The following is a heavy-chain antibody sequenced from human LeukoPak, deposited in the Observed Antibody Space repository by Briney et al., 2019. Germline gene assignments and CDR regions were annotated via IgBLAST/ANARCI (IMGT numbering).Heavy chain of an antibody. CDR3: ARHYDSSPWGVTAFDI. Sequence: ASVKVSCKASGYIFTGQYIHWVRQAPGQGLEWMGWISPKSGGTNYAQKFQGRVTTTSDTSISTAYMELSGLRSDDTAVYYCARHYDSSPWGVTAFDIGGQGTRVTVS. CDR1: GYIFTGQY. D-gene: IGHD3-10*01. V-gene: IGHV1-2*02. CDR2: ISPKSGGT. J-gene: IGHJ3*02.